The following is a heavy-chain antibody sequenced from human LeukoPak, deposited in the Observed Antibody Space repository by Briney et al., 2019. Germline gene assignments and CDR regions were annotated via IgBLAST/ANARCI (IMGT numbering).Heavy chain of an antibody. D-gene: IGHD3-22*01. CDR3: AREIYYDSSAYDY. CDR1: GGSFTTYY. Sequence: SETLSLTCTVSGGSFTTYYWSWIRQPAGRGLEWIGHIDSSGTTNYNPSLKSRVTMSTDPSKNQLSLKLSSVTAADTAIYYCAREIYYDSSAYDYWGQGTLVTVSS. CDR2: IDSSGTT. J-gene: IGHJ4*02. V-gene: IGHV4-4*07.